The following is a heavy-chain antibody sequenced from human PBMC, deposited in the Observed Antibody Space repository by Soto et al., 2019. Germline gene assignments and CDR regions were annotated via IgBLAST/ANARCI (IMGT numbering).Heavy chain of an antibody. CDR3: ARDRLDYYGSGRYSNANYGMDV. CDR1: GFTFSSYG. V-gene: IGHV3-33*01. CDR2: IWYDGSNK. J-gene: IGHJ6*02. Sequence: QVQLVESGGGVVQPGRSLRLSCAASGFTFSSYGMHWVRQAPGKGLEWVAVIWYDGSNKYYADSVKGRFTISRDNSKNTLDLQMNSLRAGITAVYYCARDRLDYYGSGRYSNANYGMDVWGQGTTVTVSS. D-gene: IGHD3-10*01.